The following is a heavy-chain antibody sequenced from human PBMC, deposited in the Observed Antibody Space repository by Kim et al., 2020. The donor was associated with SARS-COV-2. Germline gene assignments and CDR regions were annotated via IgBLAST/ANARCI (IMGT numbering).Heavy chain of an antibody. V-gene: IGHV3-30*04. Sequence: GGSLRLSCAASGFTFSSYAMHWVRQAPGKGLEWVAVISYDGSNKYYADSVKGRFTISRDNSKNTLYLQMNSLRAEDTAVYYCARDLWFGESPIYYYYGMDVWGQGTTVTVSS. CDR1: GFTFSSYA. J-gene: IGHJ6*02. CDR3: ARDLWFGESPIYYYYGMDV. D-gene: IGHD3-10*01. CDR2: ISYDGSNK.